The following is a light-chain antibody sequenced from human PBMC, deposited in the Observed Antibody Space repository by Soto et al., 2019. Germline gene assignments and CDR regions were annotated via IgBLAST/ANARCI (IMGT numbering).Light chain of an antibody. CDR1: QSVSSSY. V-gene: IGKV3-20*01. Sequence: EIVLTQSPGTLSLSPGERATLSCRASQSVSSSYLAWFQQKPGQAPRVLIYGTSSRATGIPDRVSGSGSGTDFTVTTSTLEPADFAAYYCEWYCSSPRTFGQGTKVEIK. CDR2: GTS. J-gene: IGKJ1*01. CDR3: EWYCSSPRT.